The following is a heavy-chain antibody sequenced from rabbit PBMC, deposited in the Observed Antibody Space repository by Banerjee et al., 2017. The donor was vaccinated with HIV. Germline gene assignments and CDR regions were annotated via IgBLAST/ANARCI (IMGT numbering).Heavy chain of an antibody. V-gene: IGHV1S40*01. D-gene: IGHD7-1*01. Sequence: QSLEEYGGDLVKPGASLTLTCTASGFSFSSSYYMCWVRQAPGKGLEWIACINTISGDTVYATWAKGRFTISKTSSTTVTLQMTSLTAADTATYFCARDLAAVTGWNFDLWGPGTLVTVS. CDR2: INTISGDT. CDR3: ARDLAAVTGWNFDL. J-gene: IGHJ4*01. CDR1: GFSFSSSYY.